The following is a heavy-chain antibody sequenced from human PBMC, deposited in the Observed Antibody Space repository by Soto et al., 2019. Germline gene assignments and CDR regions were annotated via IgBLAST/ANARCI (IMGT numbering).Heavy chain of an antibody. CDR2: INHSGST. Sequence: SETLSLTCAVYGGSFSGYYWSWIRQPPGKGLEWIGEINHSGSTNYNPSLKSRVTISVDTSKNQFSLKLSSVTAADTAVYYCARGRRYYYGSGTTFSGCCYYMDVWGKGTTVTVSS. J-gene: IGHJ6*03. CDR3: ARGRRYYYGSGTTFSGCCYYMDV. D-gene: IGHD3-10*01. CDR1: GGSFSGYY. V-gene: IGHV4-34*01.